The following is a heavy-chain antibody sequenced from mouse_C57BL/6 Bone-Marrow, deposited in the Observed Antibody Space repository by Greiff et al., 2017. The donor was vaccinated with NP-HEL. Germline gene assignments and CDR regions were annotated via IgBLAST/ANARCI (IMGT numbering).Heavy chain of an antibody. J-gene: IGHJ3*01. V-gene: IGHV2-6*01. CDR1: GFSLTSYG. CDR3: AIYYGYDGAWFAY. D-gene: IGHD2-2*01. Sequence: VQVVESGPGLVAPSQSLSITCTVSGFSLTSYGVDWVRQSPGKGLEWLGVIWGVGSTNYNSALKSRLSISKDNSKSQVFLKMNSLQTDDTAMYYCAIYYGYDGAWFAYWGQGTLVTVSA. CDR2: IWGVGST.